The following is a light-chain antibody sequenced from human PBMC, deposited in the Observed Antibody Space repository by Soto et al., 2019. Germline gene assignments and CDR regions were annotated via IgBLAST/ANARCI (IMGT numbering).Light chain of an antibody. V-gene: IGKV1-12*01. CDR1: QGISSW. Sequence: DIQMTQSPSSVSASVGDRVTITCRASQGISSWLAWYQQKPGEAPNLLISAASSLQGGVPSRFSGSGSGTDFNLTISSLQTEDFATYYCQQTYSFTITFGQGTRLEIK. CDR2: AAS. CDR3: QQTYSFTIT. J-gene: IGKJ5*01.